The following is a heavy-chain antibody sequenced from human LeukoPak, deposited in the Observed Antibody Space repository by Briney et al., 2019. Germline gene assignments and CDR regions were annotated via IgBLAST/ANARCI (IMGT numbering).Heavy chain of an antibody. J-gene: IGHJ5*02. Sequence: SVKVSCKASGGTFSSYAISWVRQAPGQGLEWMGGIIPIFGAANYAQKFQGRVTITADESTSTAYMKLSRLRSDDTAVYYCARGSSSWYFSPYNWFDPWGQGTLVTVSS. V-gene: IGHV1-69*13. CDR3: ARGSSSWYFSPYNWFDP. CDR2: IIPIFGAA. CDR1: GGTFSSYA. D-gene: IGHD6-13*01.